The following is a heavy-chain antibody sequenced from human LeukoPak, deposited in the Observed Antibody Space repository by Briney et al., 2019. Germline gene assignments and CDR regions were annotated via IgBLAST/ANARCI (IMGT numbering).Heavy chain of an antibody. CDR1: GGTFSSYA. J-gene: IGHJ4*02. V-gene: IGHV1-69*05. CDR3: ARGITMSSSFDY. CDR2: IIPIFGTA. D-gene: IGHD3-10*02. Sequence: GASVKVSCKASGGTFSSYAISWVRQAPGQGLEWMGGIIPIFGTANYAQKFQGRVTITTDESTSTAYMGLSSLRSEDTAVYYCARGITMSSSFDYWGQGTLVTVSS.